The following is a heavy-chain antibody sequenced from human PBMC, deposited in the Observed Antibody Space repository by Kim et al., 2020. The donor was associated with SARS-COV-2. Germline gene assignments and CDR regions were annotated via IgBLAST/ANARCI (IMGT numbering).Heavy chain of an antibody. J-gene: IGHJ4*02. Sequence: SETLSLTCTVSGGSISSSSYYWGWIRQPPGKGLEWIGSIYYSGSTYYNPSLKSRVTISVDTSKNQFSLKLSSVTAADTAVYYCARQGNGGSLDYWGQGTLVTVSS. V-gene: IGHV4-39*01. CDR3: ARQGNGGSLDY. CDR1: GGSISSSSYY. D-gene: IGHD7-27*01. CDR2: IYYSGST.